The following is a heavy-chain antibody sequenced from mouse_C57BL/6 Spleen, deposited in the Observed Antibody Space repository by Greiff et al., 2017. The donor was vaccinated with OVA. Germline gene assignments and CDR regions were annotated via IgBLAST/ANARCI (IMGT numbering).Heavy chain of an antibody. Sequence: VQLQESGAALAKPGASVKLSCKASGYTFTSYWMHWVKQRPGQGLEWIGYVNPSSGYTKYNQKFKDKATLTADKSSSTAYMQLSSLTYEDSAVYYCAISGTATGYAMDDWGQGTSVTVSS. D-gene: IGHD1-2*01. V-gene: IGHV1-7*01. J-gene: IGHJ4*01. CDR3: AISGTATGYAMDD. CDR1: GYTFTSYW. CDR2: VNPSSGYT.